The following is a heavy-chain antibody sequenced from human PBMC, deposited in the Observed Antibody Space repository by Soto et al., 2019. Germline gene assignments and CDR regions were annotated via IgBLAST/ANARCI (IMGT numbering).Heavy chain of an antibody. J-gene: IGHJ1*01. CDR3: ARAELGYCSGGSCSAEYFQH. CDR1: GFTFSSYG. CDR2: IWYDGSNK. Sequence: QVQLVESGGGVVQPGRSLRLSCAASGFTFSSYGMHWVRQAPGKGLEWVAVIWYDGSNKYYADSVKGRFPISRDNSKNTLYLQMNSLRAEDTAVYYCARAELGYCSGGSCSAEYFQHWGQGTLVTVSS. D-gene: IGHD2-15*01. V-gene: IGHV3-33*01.